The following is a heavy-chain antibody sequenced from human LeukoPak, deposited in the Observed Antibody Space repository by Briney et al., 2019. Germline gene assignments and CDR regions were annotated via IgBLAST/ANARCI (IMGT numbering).Heavy chain of an antibody. V-gene: IGHV1-2*02. Sequence: ASVKVSCKASGYTFTGYYMHWVRQAPGQGLEWMGWINPNSGGTNYAQKFQGRVTMTRDTSISTAYMELSRLRSDDTAVYYCARDRDSSGYYYDNWFDPWGQGTLVTVPS. CDR3: ARDRDSSGYYYDNWFDP. D-gene: IGHD3-22*01. CDR2: INPNSGGT. CDR1: GYTFTGYY. J-gene: IGHJ5*02.